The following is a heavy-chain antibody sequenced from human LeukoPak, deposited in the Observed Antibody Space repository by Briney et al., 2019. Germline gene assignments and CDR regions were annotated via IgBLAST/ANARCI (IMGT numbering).Heavy chain of an antibody. Sequence: GGSLRLSCAASGFTFSNFYMTWIRQAPGKGLEWVSFISNSGSDIYYSDPVKGRFTVSRDNARNSLYLQMNSLRAEDTAVYYCAAAGVVTAISPNWFDPWGQGTLVTVSS. V-gene: IGHV3-11*04. CDR2: ISNSGSDI. J-gene: IGHJ5*02. CDR3: AAAGVVTAISPNWFDP. D-gene: IGHD2-21*02. CDR1: GFTFSNFY.